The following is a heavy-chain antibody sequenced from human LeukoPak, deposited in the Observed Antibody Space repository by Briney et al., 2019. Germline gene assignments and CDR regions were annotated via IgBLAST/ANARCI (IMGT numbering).Heavy chain of an antibody. V-gene: IGHV4-59*08. CDR3: ARHSYCSGGSCYWFDP. Sequence: SETLSLTCTVSGGSISSYYWSWIRQPPGKGLEWIGYIYYSGSTNYNPSLKSRVTISVDTSKNQFSLKLSSATAADTAVYYCARHSYCSGGSCYWFDPWGQGTLVTVSS. J-gene: IGHJ5*02. CDR2: IYYSGST. D-gene: IGHD2-15*01. CDR1: GGSISSYY.